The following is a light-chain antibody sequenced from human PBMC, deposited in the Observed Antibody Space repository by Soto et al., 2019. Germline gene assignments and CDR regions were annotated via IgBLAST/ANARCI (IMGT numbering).Light chain of an antibody. CDR1: SSNIGAGSD. Sequence: QSVLTQPPSVSGAPGQRVTISRTGSSSNIGAGSDVHWYQQLPGTAPKLLIYGNNNRPSGVPDRFSGSKSDTSASLAITGLQAEDEADYYCQSYDSSLSGYVFGTGTKVTVL. CDR2: GNN. CDR3: QSYDSSLSGYV. J-gene: IGLJ1*01. V-gene: IGLV1-40*01.